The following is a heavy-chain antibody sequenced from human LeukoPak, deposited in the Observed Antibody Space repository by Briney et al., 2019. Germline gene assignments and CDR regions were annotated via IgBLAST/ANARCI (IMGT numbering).Heavy chain of an antibody. V-gene: IGHV3-15*01. CDR1: GFTFSDAW. J-gene: IGHJ3*02. CDR2: IKRKADGGPT. Sequence: GGSLRLSCVASGFTFSDAWVNWVRQAPGKGLEWVGRIKRKADGGPTDYAEPVKGRFTISRDDSKDTLYMQMNSLKTEDTAMYYCTTNDAFDIWGQGTMVTVSS. CDR3: TTNDAFDI.